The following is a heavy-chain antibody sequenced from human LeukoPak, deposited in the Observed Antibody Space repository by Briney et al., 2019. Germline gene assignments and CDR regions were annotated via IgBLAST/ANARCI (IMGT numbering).Heavy chain of an antibody. V-gene: IGHV3-48*03. Sequence: GGPLRLSCAASGFTFSSYEMNWVRQAPGKGLEWVSYISSSGSTIYYADSVKGRFTISRDNAKNSLYLQMNSLRAEDTAVYYCASFGDYWDYFDYWGQGTLVTVSS. CDR1: GFTFSSYE. CDR3: ASFGDYWDYFDY. J-gene: IGHJ4*02. D-gene: IGHD3-16*01. CDR2: ISSSGSTI.